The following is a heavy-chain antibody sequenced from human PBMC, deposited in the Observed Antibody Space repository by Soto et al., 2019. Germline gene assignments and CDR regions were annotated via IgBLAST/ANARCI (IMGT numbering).Heavy chain of an antibody. CDR3: ARVVTAGIEY. CDR1: GYSFTSLD. V-gene: IGHV1-8*01. J-gene: IGHJ4*02. Sequence: QVQLVQSGAEVREPGASVKVSCKASGYSFTSLDINWVRQTTGQGLEWMGWMQPSSGRTGYAQKFQGRVTMTRDTSINDSYMELSSRTSDDTAFYYCARVVTAGIEYCGQGTLVTVSS. CDR2: MQPSSGRT. D-gene: IGHD2-21*02.